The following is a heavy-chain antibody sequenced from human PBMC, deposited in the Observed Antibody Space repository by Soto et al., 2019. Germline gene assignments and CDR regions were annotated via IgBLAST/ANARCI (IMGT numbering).Heavy chain of an antibody. V-gene: IGHV3-30-3*01. CDR3: ARDPSPYYARSGYRFGH. CDR1: GFTFSSYA. Sequence: SLRLPCSPSGFTFSSYAMHWVRQAPGKGLEWVAVISYDGSNKYYADSVKGRFTISRDNSKNTLHLQMNSLRAEDTAVYYCARDPSPYYARSGYRFGHWGWGSLVTVSS. J-gene: IGHJ4*02. CDR2: ISYDGSNK. D-gene: IGHD3-22*01.